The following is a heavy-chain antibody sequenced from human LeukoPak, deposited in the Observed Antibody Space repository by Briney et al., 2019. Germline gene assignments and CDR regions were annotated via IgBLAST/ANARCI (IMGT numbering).Heavy chain of an antibody. Sequence: GGSLRLSCAASGFTFSNYAMSWVRQAPGKGLEWVSSISGSGGSTYYADSVKGRLTISRDNSKNSLYLQMNSLRAEDTAAYYCAKTTRYSSGWYRRFDPWGQGTLATVSS. J-gene: IGHJ5*02. CDR2: ISGSGGST. D-gene: IGHD6-19*01. V-gene: IGHV3-23*01. CDR3: AKTTRYSSGWYRRFDP. CDR1: GFTFSNYA.